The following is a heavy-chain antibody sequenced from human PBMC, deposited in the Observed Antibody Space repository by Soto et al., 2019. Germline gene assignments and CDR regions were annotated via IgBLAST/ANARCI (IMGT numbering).Heavy chain of an antibody. CDR2: IGSSSSYT. V-gene: IGHV3-11*05. Sequence: QVQLVESGGGLVKPGGSLRLSCAASGFTFSDYYMSWIRQAPGKGLEWVSYIGSSSSYTNYADSVKGRFTISRDSAKNSLYLQMNSLRAEDRAVYYCARDADILTGSDAFDIWGQGTMVTVSS. D-gene: IGHD3-9*01. CDR1: GFTFSDYY. J-gene: IGHJ3*02. CDR3: ARDADILTGSDAFDI.